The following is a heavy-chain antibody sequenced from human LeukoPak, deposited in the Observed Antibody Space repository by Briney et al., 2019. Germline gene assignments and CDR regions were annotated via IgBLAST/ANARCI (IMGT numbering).Heavy chain of an antibody. CDR1: GGSISSGGYY. D-gene: IGHD3-3*01. V-gene: IGHV4-31*03. Sequence: SETLSLTCTVSGGSISSGGYYWRWIRQHPGKGLEWIGSIYYSGSTYYNPSLKNRVTISVDTSKNQFSLKLSSVTAADTAVYYCASTYDFRHYSYYYMDVWGKGTTVTVSS. CDR3: ASTYDFRHYSYYYMDV. CDR2: IYYSGST. J-gene: IGHJ6*03.